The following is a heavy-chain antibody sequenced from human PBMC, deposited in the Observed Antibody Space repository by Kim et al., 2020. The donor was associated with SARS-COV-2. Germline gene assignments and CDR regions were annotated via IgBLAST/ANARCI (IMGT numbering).Heavy chain of an antibody. CDR1: GFTFSGSA. D-gene: IGHD6-19*01. Sequence: GGSLRLSCAASGFTFSGSAMHWVRQASGKGLEWVGRIRSKANSYATAYAASVKGRFTISRDDSKNTPYLQMNSLKTEDTAVYYCTRHLDPYSSGWNYYYYCGMDVWGQGTTVTVSS. CDR2: IRSKANSYAT. V-gene: IGHV3-73*01. J-gene: IGHJ6*02. CDR3: TRHLDPYSSGWNYYYYCGMDV.